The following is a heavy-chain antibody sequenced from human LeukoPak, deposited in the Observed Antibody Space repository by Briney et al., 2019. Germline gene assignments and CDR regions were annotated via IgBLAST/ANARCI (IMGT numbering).Heavy chain of an antibody. CDR1: GYTFTSYD. J-gene: IGHJ5*02. V-gene: IGHV1-8*01. CDR2: MNPNSGNT. D-gene: IGHD3-22*01. CDR3: ARARRAYYYDSSGYSYNWFDP. Sequence: ASVKVSCKASGYTFTSYDINWVRQATGQGLEWMGWMNPNSGNTGYAQKFQGRVTMTRNTSISTAYMELSSLRSEDTAMYYCARARRAYYYDSSGYSYNWFDPWGQGTLVTVSS.